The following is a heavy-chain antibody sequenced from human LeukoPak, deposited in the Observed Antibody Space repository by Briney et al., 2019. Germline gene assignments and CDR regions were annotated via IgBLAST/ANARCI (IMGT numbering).Heavy chain of an antibody. D-gene: IGHD5-18*01. V-gene: IGHV3-48*03. J-gene: IGHJ4*02. CDR1: GLTFSSYG. CDR2: ISSNGGTM. CDR3: ARGNIRGYSYGFDS. Sequence: PGGSLRLSCAASGLTFSSYGMSWVLQAPEKGLEWVSYISSNGGTMYYANSVKGRFTISRDNAKNSLYLQMNSLRVEDTAVYYCARGNIRGYSYGFDSWGQGTLVTVSS.